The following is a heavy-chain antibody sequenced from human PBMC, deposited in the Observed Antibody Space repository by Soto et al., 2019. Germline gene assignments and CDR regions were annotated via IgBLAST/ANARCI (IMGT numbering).Heavy chain of an antibody. J-gene: IGHJ5*02. CDR3: ATNYCSSTSCYAWFDP. CDR1: GYTLTELS. CDR2: FDPEDGET. D-gene: IGHD2-2*01. Sequence: VASVKVSCKVSGYTLTELSMHWVRQAPGKGLEWMGGFDPEDGETIYAQKFQGRVTMTEDTSTDTAYMELSSLRSEDTAVYYCATNYCSSTSCYAWFDPWGQGTLVTVSS. V-gene: IGHV1-24*01.